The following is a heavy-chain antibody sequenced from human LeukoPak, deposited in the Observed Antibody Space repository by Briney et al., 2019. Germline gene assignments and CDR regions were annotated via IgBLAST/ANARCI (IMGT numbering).Heavy chain of an antibody. CDR2: ISSASSYK. V-gene: IGHV3-21*01. CDR3: ARGPTLIGVAGTWPLDY. CDR1: GFTFSDYS. J-gene: IGHJ4*02. Sequence: PGGSLRLSCAASGFTFSDYSMKWVRQAPGKGLEWVSSISSASSYKYYGDSVKGRFTISRDNAKNSLYLQMNSLRVEDTAVYSCARGPTLIGVAGTWPLDYWGQGTLVIVSS. D-gene: IGHD6-19*01.